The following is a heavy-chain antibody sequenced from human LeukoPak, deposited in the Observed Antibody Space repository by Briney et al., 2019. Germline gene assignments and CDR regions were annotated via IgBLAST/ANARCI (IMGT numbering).Heavy chain of an antibody. CDR2: IWYDGSNK. D-gene: IGHD1-26*01. CDR1: GFTFSSYG. CDR3: ARAGGSYYYDAFDI. V-gene: IGHV3-33*01. J-gene: IGHJ3*02. Sequence: GGSLRLSCAASGFTFSSYGVHWVRQAPGKGLEWVAVIWYDGSNKYYADSVKGRFTISRDNSKNTLYPQMNSLRAEDTAVYYCARAGGSYYYDAFDIWGQGTMVTVSS.